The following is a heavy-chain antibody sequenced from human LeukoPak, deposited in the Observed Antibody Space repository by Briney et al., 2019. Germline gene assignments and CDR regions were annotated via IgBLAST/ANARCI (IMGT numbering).Heavy chain of an antibody. CDR1: GFTFSSYV. CDR3: ARATPYDWHFGL. V-gene: IGHV3-23*01. D-gene: IGHD4-17*01. Sequence: GGSLRLSCAASGFTFSSYVMSWVRQAPGKGLEWVSAISGSGDSTYYADSVKGRFAISRDNSKNALYLQMNSLAAEDTAVYYCARATPYDWHFGLWGRGTLVIVSS. J-gene: IGHJ2*01. CDR2: ISGSGDST.